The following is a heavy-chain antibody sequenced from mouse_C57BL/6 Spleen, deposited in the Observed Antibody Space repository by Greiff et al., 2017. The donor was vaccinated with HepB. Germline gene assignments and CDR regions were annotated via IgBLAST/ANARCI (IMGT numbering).Heavy chain of an antibody. CDR2: IYPRSGNT. CDR3: AKGGYYYGSSYLDY. Sequence: VQLQQSGAELARPGASVKLSCKASGYTFTSYGISWVKQRTGQGLEWIGEIYPRSGNTYYNEKFKGKATLTADKSSSTAYMKLRSLTSEDSAVYFCAKGGYYYGSSYLDYWGQGTTLTVSS. J-gene: IGHJ2*01. CDR1: GYTFTSYG. D-gene: IGHD1-1*01. V-gene: IGHV1-81*01.